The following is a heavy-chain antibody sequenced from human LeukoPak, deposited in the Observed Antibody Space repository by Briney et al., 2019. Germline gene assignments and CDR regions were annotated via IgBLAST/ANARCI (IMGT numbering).Heavy chain of an antibody. CDR3: ATAPWNAENYYGSGSYSTRFDY. CDR1: GFTFTSSA. CDR2: IVVGSGNT. Sequence: SVKVSCKASGFTFTSSAVQWVRQARGQRLEWIGWIVVGSGNTNYAQKFQERVTITRDMSTSTAYMELSSLRSEDTAVYYCATAPWNAENYYGSGSYSTRFDYWGQGTLVTVSS. J-gene: IGHJ4*02. D-gene: IGHD3-10*01. V-gene: IGHV1-58*01.